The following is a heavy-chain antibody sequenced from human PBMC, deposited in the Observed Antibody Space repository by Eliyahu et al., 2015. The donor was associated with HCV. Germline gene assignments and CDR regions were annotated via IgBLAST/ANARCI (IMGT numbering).Heavy chain of an antibody. V-gene: IGHV1-69*01. D-gene: IGHD3-3*01. CDR2: IIPIFGTA. J-gene: IGHJ4*02. Sequence: LEWMGGIIPIFGTAKYAQKFQGRVTITADESTSTAYMELSSLRSEDTAVYYCARGPETKSAYYYNYWGQGTLVTVSS. CDR3: ARGPETKSAYYYNY.